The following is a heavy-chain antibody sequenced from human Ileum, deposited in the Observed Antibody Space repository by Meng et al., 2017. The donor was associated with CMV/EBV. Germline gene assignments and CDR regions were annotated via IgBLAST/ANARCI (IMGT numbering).Heavy chain of an antibody. D-gene: IGHD3-10*01. CDR2: ISGSGSST. V-gene: IGHV3-23*01. Sequence: GESLKISCAASGFTFSSCAMTWVRQAPGKGLEWVSGISGSGSSTYYADSVKGRFTISRDNSKNTLYLQINSLRAEDTAVYYCARSYGSGSYYDYWGQGTLVTVSS. J-gene: IGHJ4*02. CDR3: ARSYGSGSYYDY. CDR1: GFTFSSCA.